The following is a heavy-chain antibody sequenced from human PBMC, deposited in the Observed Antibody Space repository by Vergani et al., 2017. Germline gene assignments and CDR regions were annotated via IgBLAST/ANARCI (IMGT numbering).Heavy chain of an antibody. CDR1: GDSISRSHYY. D-gene: IGHD2-21*02. J-gene: IGHJ2*01. CDR2: ISSSGSP. V-gene: IGHV4-39*02. CDR3: ARVGHRVAVTGEGPSLDL. Sequence: QLQLQESGPGLVKPSETLSLSCRVSGDSISRSHYYWGFIRQPPGKGLEWIGSISSSGSPYYNPTLKSRLAFSVDTSKNLFSLRLKSVTATDTAVYYCARVGHRVAVTGEGPSLDLWGRGTLVTVSS.